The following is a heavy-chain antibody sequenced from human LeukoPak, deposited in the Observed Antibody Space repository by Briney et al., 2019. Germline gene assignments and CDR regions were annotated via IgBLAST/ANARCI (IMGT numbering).Heavy chain of an antibody. J-gene: IGHJ4*02. V-gene: IGHV1-8*01. Sequence: ASVKVSCKASGYTFTSYDINWVRQATGQGLEWMGWMNPDSGNTGYAQKFQGRVTMTRNTSIRTAYMELSSLTSEDTAVYYCARVVISHYYFDYWGQGTLVTVSS. CDR1: GYTFTSYD. D-gene: IGHD6-19*01. CDR2: MNPDSGNT. CDR3: ARVVISHYYFDY.